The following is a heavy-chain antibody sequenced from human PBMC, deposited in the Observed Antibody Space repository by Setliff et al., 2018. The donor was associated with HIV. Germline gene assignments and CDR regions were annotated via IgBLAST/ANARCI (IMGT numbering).Heavy chain of an antibody. CDR2: IYYNGST. J-gene: IGHJ3*01. Sequence: SETLSLTCTVSGGSISSSSYYWGWIRQPPGKGLEWLGTIYYNGSTYYNPSLKSRVTLSVDTSKNQFSLKLSSVTAADTAVYYCARHDSRGPRSAFDLWGRGTMVTV. D-gene: IGHD2-21*01. CDR3: ARHDSRGPRSAFDL. CDR1: GGSISSSSYY. V-gene: IGHV4-39*01.